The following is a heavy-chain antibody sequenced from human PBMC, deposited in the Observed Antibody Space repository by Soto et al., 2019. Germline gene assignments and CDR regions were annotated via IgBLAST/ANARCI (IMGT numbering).Heavy chain of an antibody. CDR3: ARVTINVSTYYFDQ. CDR1: GGSISSYY. J-gene: IGHJ4*02. CDR2: IYYSGST. V-gene: IGHV4-59*01. Sequence: SETLSLTCTVSGGSISSYYWSWIRQPPGKGLEWIGYIYYSGSTNYNPSLKSRVTISVDTSKNQFSLKLSSVTAADTAVYYCARVTINVSTYYFDQWGQGTPVTVSS. D-gene: IGHD2-8*01.